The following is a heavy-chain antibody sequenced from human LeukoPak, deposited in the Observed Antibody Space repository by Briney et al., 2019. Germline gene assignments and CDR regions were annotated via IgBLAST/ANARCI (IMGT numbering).Heavy chain of an antibody. D-gene: IGHD3-22*01. CDR1: GYSFTSYW. V-gene: IGHV5-51*01. J-gene: IGHJ6*02. CDR2: IYPGDSDT. CDR3: AGQFKAGGYFSGYGMDV. Sequence: GESLKISCKGSGYSFTSYWIGWVRQMPGKGLEWMGIIYPGDSDTRYSPSFQGQVTISADKSISTAYLQWSSLKASDTAMYYCAGQFKAGGYFSGYGMDVWGQGTTVTVSS.